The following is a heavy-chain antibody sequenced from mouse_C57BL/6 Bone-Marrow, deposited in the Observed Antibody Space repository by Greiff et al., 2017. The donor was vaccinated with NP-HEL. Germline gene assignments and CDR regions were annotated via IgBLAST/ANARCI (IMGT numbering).Heavy chain of an antibody. CDR1: GFTFTDYY. CDR3: ARYDSNPFAY. J-gene: IGHJ3*01. D-gene: IGHD2-5*01. Sequence: DVMLVESGGGLVQPGGSLSLSCAASGFTFTDYYMSWVRQPPGKALEWLGFIRNKANGYTTEYSASVKGRFTISRDNSQSILYLQMNALRAEDSATYYCARYDSNPFAYWGQGTLVTVSA. CDR2: IRNKANGYTT. V-gene: IGHV7-3*01.